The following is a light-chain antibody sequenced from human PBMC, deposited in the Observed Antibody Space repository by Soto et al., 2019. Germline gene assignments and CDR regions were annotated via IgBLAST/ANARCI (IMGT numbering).Light chain of an antibody. CDR1: SSDVGSYNL. CDR2: EVR. V-gene: IGLV2-14*02. J-gene: IGLJ3*02. CDR3: SSYTTTSTLV. Sequence: QSVLTQPASVSGSPGQSITISCTGPSSDVGSYNLVSWYQQYPGKAPKLIIFEVRNRPSGISYRFTGSKSGNTASLTISGLQAEDEADYYCSSYTTTSTLVFGGGTKLTVL.